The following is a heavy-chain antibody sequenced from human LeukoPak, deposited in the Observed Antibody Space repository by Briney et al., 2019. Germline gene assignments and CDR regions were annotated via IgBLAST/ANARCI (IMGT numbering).Heavy chain of an antibody. CDR2: IYSGGST. D-gene: IGHD1-7*01. CDR1: GFTFSSYA. CDR3: ARANWNFDWFDP. V-gene: IGHV3-53*01. J-gene: IGHJ5*02. Sequence: PGGSLRLSCAASGFTFSSYAMSWVRQAPGKGLEWVSVIYSGGSTYYADSVKGRFTISRDNSKNTLYLQMNSLRAEDTAVYYCARANWNFDWFDPWGQGTLVTVSS.